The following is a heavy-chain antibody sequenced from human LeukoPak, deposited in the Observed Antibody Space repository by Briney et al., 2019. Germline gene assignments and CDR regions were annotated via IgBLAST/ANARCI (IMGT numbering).Heavy chain of an antibody. Sequence: PGGSLRLSCAASGFTFDDYAMHWVRQAPGKGLEWVSLISGDGGSTYYADSVKGRFTISRDNSKNSLYLQMNSLRTEDTALYYCAKPMVRGVSYNGDGSDYWGQGTLVTVSS. CDR1: GFTFDDYA. D-gene: IGHD3-10*01. J-gene: IGHJ4*02. CDR3: AKPMVRGVSYNGDGSDY. V-gene: IGHV3-43*02. CDR2: ISGDGGST.